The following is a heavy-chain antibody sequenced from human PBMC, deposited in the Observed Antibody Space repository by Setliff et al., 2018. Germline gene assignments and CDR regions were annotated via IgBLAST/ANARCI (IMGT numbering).Heavy chain of an antibody. J-gene: IGHJ3*02. CDR2: IYPGDSHT. V-gene: IGHV5-51*01. CDR3: ARKLWSSGWIDAFDI. D-gene: IGHD6-19*01. Sequence: GESLKISCKGSGYSFSNFWIGWVRQMPGKGLEWMGIIYPGDSHTRYSPSFQGQVTISADKSISTAYLQWSSLKASDTAMYYCARKLWSSGWIDAFDIWGQGTMVTVSS. CDR1: GYSFSNFW.